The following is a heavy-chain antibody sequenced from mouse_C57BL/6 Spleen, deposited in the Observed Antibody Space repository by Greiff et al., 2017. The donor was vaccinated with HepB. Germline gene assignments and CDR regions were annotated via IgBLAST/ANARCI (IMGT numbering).Heavy chain of an antibody. Sequence: EVQVVESGGGLVKPGGSLKLSCAASGFTFSSYAMSWVRQTPEKRLEWVATISDGGSYTYYPDNVKGRFTISRDNAKNNLYLQMSHLKSEDTAMYYCARASYDYDFDYWGQGTTLTVSS. CDR1: GFTFSSYA. CDR3: ARASYDYDFDY. J-gene: IGHJ2*01. D-gene: IGHD2-4*01. V-gene: IGHV5-4*01. CDR2: ISDGGSYT.